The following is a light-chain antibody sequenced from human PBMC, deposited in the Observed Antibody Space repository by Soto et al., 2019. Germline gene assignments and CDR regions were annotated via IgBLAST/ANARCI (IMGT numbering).Light chain of an antibody. CDR3: QQYDKLPPT. J-gene: IGKJ3*01. CDR2: DAS. Sequence: EIQMTQSPSTLSVSVGDRVTLTCQASQGISNYLNWYQQKPGQAPKLLIYDASNLEAGVPSRFSGSGSGTEFTFTISSLQSEDIATYYCQQYDKLPPTFGPGTKVDIK. V-gene: IGKV1-33*01. CDR1: QGISNY.